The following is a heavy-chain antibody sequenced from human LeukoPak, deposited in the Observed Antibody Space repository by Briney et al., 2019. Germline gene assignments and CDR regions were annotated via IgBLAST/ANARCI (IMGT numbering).Heavy chain of an antibody. V-gene: IGHV3-7*01. CDR1: GFTFSSYW. J-gene: IGHJ4*02. D-gene: IGHD6-6*01. CDR2: IKQDGSEK. CDR3: ARVHFSSSPYFDY. Sequence: GSLRLSCAASGFTFSSYWMSWVRQAPGKGLEWVANIKQDGSEKYYADSVKGRFTISRDNSKNTLYLQMNSLRAEDTAVYYCARVHFSSSPYFDYWGQGTLVTVSS.